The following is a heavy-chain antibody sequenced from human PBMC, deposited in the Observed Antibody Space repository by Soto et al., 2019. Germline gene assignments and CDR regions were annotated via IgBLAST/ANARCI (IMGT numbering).Heavy chain of an antibody. Sequence: EVQLLESGGGLVQPGGSLRLSCAASGFTFSSYAMSWVRQAPGKGLEWVSAICGSGGSTYYADSVKGRFTISRDNSKNTLYLQMNSLRAEDTAVYYCAKSLYGDYSGMDVWGQGTTVTVSS. D-gene: IGHD4-17*01. V-gene: IGHV3-23*01. CDR1: GFTFSSYA. J-gene: IGHJ6*02. CDR2: ICGSGGST. CDR3: AKSLYGDYSGMDV.